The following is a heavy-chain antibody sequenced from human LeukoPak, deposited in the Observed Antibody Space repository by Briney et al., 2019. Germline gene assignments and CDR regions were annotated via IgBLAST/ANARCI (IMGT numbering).Heavy chain of an antibody. CDR3: ARDTLPRGIAAAGFDY. CDR1: GGSISSGGYY. Sequence: PSETLSLTCTVSGGSISSGGYYWSWIRQHPGKGLEWIGYIYYSGSTYYNPSLKSRVTISVDTSKNQFSLKLSSVTAADTAVYYCARDTLPRGIAAAGFDYWGQGTLVTVSS. J-gene: IGHJ4*02. V-gene: IGHV4-31*03. CDR2: IYYSGST. D-gene: IGHD6-13*01.